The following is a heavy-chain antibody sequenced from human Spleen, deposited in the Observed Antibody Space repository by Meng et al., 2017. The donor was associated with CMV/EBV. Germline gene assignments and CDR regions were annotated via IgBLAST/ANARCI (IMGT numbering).Heavy chain of an antibody. Sequence: GSLRLSCAVYGGSFSGYYWSRIRQPPGKGLEWIGEISHSGNTNYNPSLKSRVTISVDTSKNQFSLKLSSVTAADTAVYYCARGVGASPIGYWGQGTLVTVSS. V-gene: IGHV4-34*01. CDR3: ARGVGASPIGY. D-gene: IGHD1-26*01. CDR2: ISHSGNT. J-gene: IGHJ4*02. CDR1: GGSFSGYY.